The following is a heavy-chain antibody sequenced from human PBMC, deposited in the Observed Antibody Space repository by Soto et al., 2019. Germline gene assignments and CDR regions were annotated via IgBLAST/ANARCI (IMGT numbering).Heavy chain of an antibody. CDR1: GGSISSGGYS. CDR2: IYHSGST. CDR3: ARGAVVRGVIIAFDY. V-gene: IGHV4-30-2*01. Sequence: TSETLSLTCAVSGGSISSGGYSWSWIRQPPGKGLEWIGYIYHSGSTYYNPSLKSRVTISVDRSKNQFSLKLSSVTAADTAVYYCARGAVVRGVIIAFDYWGQGTLVTVSS. D-gene: IGHD3-10*01. J-gene: IGHJ4*02.